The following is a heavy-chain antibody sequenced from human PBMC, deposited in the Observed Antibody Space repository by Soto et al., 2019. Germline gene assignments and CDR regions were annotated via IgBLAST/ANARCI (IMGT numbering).Heavy chain of an antibody. CDR3: ARDDEYSGNGMDV. V-gene: IGHV3-33*01. CDR1: EFPFSNYG. J-gene: IGHJ6*02. Sequence: QVQLVESGGGVVQPGRSLRLSCAASEFPFSNYGIHWVRQAPGQGLEWVAVILNDGSNRYHADSVKDRFTISRDNSKNTLYLQMNSRRSEDTAVYYCARDDEYSGNGMDVWGQGPTVTVS. CDR2: ILNDGSNR. D-gene: IGHD3-10*01.